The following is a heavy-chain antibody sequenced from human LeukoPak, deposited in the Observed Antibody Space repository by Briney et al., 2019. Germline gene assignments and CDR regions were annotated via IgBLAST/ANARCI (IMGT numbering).Heavy chain of an antibody. J-gene: IGHJ4*02. D-gene: IGHD6-19*01. CDR2: INHSWYT. V-gene: IGHV4-34*01. Sequence: SETLSLTCAVSGVPFSNYYWSWVRQSPRQGLEWIGEINHSWYTNYNPSLKSRVTMSIDTSKNQFSLILTSVTAADAGVYYCTRAVAGHPDWGQGTLVTVSS. CDR1: GVPFSNYY. CDR3: TRAVAGHPD.